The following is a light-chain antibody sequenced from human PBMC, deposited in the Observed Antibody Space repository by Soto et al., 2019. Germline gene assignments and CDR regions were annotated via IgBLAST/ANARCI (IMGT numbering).Light chain of an antibody. Sequence: QSVLTQPASVSGSPGQSITISCVGTSGDIGDYNYVSWYQQHPGKVPKVIIYDVSNRPSGVSYRFSGIKSGNTASLTVSGLQAEDEADYYCCSYTRSGTLIFGTG. J-gene: IGLJ1*01. CDR3: CSYTRSGTLI. V-gene: IGLV2-14*01. CDR2: DVS. CDR1: SGDIGDYNY.